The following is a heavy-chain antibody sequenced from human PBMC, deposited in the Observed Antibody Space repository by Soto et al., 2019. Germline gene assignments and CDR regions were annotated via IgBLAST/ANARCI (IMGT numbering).Heavy chain of an antibody. J-gene: IGHJ4*02. Sequence: PSETLSLTCAISGGSVSSNTAAWNWIRSSPSRGLEWLGRTYYRSNWRHDYAVSVKSRITVNPDTSKNHFSPQLNSVTPDDTAVYYCARGVAGSGFDLWGQGTLVTVSS. D-gene: IGHD6-19*01. CDR3: ARGVAGSGFDL. V-gene: IGHV6-1*01. CDR1: GGSVSSNTAA. CDR2: TYYRSNWRH.